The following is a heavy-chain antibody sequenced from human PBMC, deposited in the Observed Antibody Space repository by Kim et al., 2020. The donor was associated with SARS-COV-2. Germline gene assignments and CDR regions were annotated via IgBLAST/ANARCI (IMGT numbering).Heavy chain of an antibody. CDR1: GFTFSSYD. CDR2: IGTAGDT. V-gene: IGHV3-13*01. Sequence: GGSLRLSCAASGFTFSSYDMHWVRQATGKGLEWVSAIGTAGDTYYPGSVKGRFTISRENAKNSLYLQMNSLRAGDTAVYYCARGRPNWNDPNYYYYYGMDVWGQGTTVTVSS. D-gene: IGHD1-20*01. CDR3: ARGRPNWNDPNYYYYYGMDV. J-gene: IGHJ6*02.